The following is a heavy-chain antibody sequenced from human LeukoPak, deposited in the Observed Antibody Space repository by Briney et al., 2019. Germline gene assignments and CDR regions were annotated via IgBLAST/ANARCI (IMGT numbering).Heavy chain of an antibody. J-gene: IGHJ6*03. Sequence: PSETLSLTCTVSGGSISSSSYYWGWIRQPPGKGLEWIGSIYYSGSTYCNPSLKSRVTISVDTSKNQFSLKLSSVTAADTAVYYCARDNRLWLHHYYYYYYMDVWGKGTTVTVSS. V-gene: IGHV4-39*07. D-gene: IGHD5-18*01. CDR1: GGSISSSSYY. CDR3: ARDNRLWLHHYYYYYYMDV. CDR2: IYYSGST.